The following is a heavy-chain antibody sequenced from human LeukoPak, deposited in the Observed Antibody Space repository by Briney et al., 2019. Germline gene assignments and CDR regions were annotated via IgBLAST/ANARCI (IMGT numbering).Heavy chain of an antibody. CDR1: GGSISNYY. V-gene: IGHV4-59*12. D-gene: IGHD3-10*01. J-gene: IGHJ4*02. CDR3: ARAMVRGVIGDY. Sequence: SETLSLTCTVSGGSISNYYWSWIRQPPGKGLEWIAYIYYSGSTNYNPSLKSRVTISVDTSKNQFSLKLSSVTAADTAVYYCARAMVRGVIGDYWGQGTLVTVSS. CDR2: IYYSGST.